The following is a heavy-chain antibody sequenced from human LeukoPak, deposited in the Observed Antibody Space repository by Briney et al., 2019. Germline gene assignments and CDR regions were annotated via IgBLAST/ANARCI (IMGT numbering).Heavy chain of an antibody. D-gene: IGHD3-22*01. CDR3: AKNPAYYYDSSGYFYFDY. CDR1: GFTFSSYA. V-gene: IGHV3-23*01. J-gene: IGHJ4*02. Sequence: GGSLRLSCAASGFTFSSYAMSWVRQAPGKGLEWVSAISGSGGSTYYADSVKGRFTISRDNSKNTLYLQMNSLRAEDTAVYYCAKNPAYYYDSSGYFYFDYWGLGTLVTVSS. CDR2: ISGSGGST.